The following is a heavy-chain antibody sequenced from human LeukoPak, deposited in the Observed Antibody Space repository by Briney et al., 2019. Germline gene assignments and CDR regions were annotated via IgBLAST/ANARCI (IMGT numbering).Heavy chain of an antibody. Sequence: ASVKVSCKVSGYTLTELSMHWVRQAPGKGLEWMGGFDPEDGETIYAQKFQGRVIMTEDTSTDTAYMELSSLRSEDTAVYYCATVGPRLELVGAFDIWGQGTMVTVSS. V-gene: IGHV1-24*01. CDR2: FDPEDGET. CDR3: ATVGPRLELVGAFDI. D-gene: IGHD1-7*01. J-gene: IGHJ3*02. CDR1: GYTLTELS.